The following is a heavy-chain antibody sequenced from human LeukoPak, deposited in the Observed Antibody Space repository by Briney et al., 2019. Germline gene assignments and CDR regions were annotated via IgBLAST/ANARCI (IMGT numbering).Heavy chain of an antibody. Sequence: SETLSLTCTVSGGSISSGSYYWSWIRQPAGKGLEWIGRIYPSGSTNYNPSLKRRVTISVDTSKNQFSLRLSSVTAADTAVYYCARGGYCGGDCYFYYWGQGTLVTVSS. V-gene: IGHV4-61*02. CDR3: ARGGYCGGDCYFYY. J-gene: IGHJ4*02. CDR2: IYPSGST. D-gene: IGHD2-21*02. CDR1: GGSISSGSYY.